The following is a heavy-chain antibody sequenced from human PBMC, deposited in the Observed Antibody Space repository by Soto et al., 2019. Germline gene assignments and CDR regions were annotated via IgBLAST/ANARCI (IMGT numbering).Heavy chain of an antibody. D-gene: IGHD2-21*01. CDR2: INTYTGDT. J-gene: IGHJ5*02. CDR3: ARIPRPYNWFDP. V-gene: IGHV1-18*04. CDR1: DSNFNNYA. Sequence: GASVKVSCKASDSNFNNYAISWVRQAPGQGLEWLGWINTYTGDTYYAENFQDRVTLTTDTSANTAYMELRSLRSDDTAVYYCARIPRPYNWFDPWGQGTLVTVSS.